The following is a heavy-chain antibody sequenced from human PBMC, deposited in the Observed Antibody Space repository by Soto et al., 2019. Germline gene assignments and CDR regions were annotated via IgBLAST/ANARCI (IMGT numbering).Heavy chain of an antibody. CDR3: SGETGEPYGLFLFDY. Sequence: QVQLVQSGADVKMPGSSVKVSCKASGDIFSIKTLSWVRQAPGQGLEWVGGIIPMFGTTNYAPKFKGRVTISAAESTTPCYMELNGLTFDDTAVYYCSGETGEPYGLFLFDYWGQGTLVTVSS. CDR2: IIPMFGTT. D-gene: IGHD3-10*01. CDR1: GDIFSIKT. V-gene: IGHV1-69*01. J-gene: IGHJ4*02.